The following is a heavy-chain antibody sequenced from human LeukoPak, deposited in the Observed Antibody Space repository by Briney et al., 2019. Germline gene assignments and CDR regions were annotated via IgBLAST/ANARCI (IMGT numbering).Heavy chain of an antibody. J-gene: IGHJ4*02. V-gene: IGHV4-61*02. CDR1: GGSISSGSYY. CDR2: IYTSGST. CDR3: AIQQQLVLN. Sequence: SETLSLTCTVSGGSISSGSYYWSWIRQPAGKGLEWIGRIYTSGSTNYNPSLKSRVTISVDTSKNQFSLKLSSVTAADTAVYYCAIQQQLVLNWGQGTLVTVSS. D-gene: IGHD6-13*01.